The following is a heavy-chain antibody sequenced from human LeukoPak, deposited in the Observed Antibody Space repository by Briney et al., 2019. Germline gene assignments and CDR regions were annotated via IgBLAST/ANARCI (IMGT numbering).Heavy chain of an antibody. CDR2: IYPGDSDT. D-gene: IGHD6-19*01. Sequence: GESLKISCKGSGYSFTSYWIGWVCQMPGKGLELMGIIYPGDSDTRYSPSFQGQVAISADKSISTAYLQWSSPKASDTAMYYCASAYSSGWLYFDYWGQGTLVTVSS. CDR1: GYSFTSYW. CDR3: ASAYSSGWLYFDY. J-gene: IGHJ4*02. V-gene: IGHV5-51*01.